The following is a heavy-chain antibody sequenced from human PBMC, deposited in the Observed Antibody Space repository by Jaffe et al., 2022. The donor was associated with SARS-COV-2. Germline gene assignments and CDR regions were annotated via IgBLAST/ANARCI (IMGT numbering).Heavy chain of an antibody. D-gene: IGHD4-17*01. J-gene: IGHJ4*02. Sequence: EVQLVESGGGLVKPGGSLRLSCAASGFTFSSYSMNWVRQAPGKGLEWVSSISSSSSYIYYADSVKGRFTISRDNAKNSLYLQMNSLRAEDTAVYYCARGFDYGDSPGFDYWGQGTLVTVSS. V-gene: IGHV3-21*01. CDR3: ARGFDYGDSPGFDY. CDR1: GFTFSSYS. CDR2: ISSSSSYI.